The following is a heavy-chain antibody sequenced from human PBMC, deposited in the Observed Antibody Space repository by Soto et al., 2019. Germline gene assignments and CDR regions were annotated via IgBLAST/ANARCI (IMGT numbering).Heavy chain of an antibody. J-gene: IGHJ4*02. Sequence: GGSLRLSCAASGFTFSSYGMHWVRQAPGKGLEWVAVIWYDGSNKYYADSVKGRFTISRDNSKNTLYLQMNSLRAEDTAVYYCARDSKRWLQLPLDYWGQGTLVTVSS. D-gene: IGHD5-12*01. CDR1: GFTFSSYG. CDR3: ARDSKRWLQLPLDY. CDR2: IWYDGSNK. V-gene: IGHV3-33*01.